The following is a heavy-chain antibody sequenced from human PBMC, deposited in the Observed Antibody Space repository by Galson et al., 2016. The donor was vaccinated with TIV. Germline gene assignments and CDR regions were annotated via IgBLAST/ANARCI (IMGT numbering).Heavy chain of an antibody. CDR1: GFTFSRHW. J-gene: IGHJ4*02. D-gene: IGHD1-1*01. V-gene: IGHV3-7*01. CDR2: IKQDGDYK. Sequence: SLRLSCAASGFTFSRHWMSWVRQAPGKGLEWVANIKQDGDYKYYVDSVKGRFTISRDNAKNSLYLQMNSLRAEDTAVYYCARENDPGATYPLDYGGQGTLVTVSS. CDR3: ARENDPGATYPLDY.